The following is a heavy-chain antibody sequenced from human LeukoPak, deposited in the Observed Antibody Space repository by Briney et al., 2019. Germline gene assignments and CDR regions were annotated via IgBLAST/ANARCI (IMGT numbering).Heavy chain of an antibody. V-gene: IGHV4-4*02. J-gene: IGHJ4*02. D-gene: IGHD5-12*01. CDR2: INHSGST. CDR1: GGSISSSNW. Sequence: PSGTLSLTCAVSGGSISSSNWWSWVRQPPGKGLEWIGEINHSGSTNYNPSLKSRVTISVDTSKNQFSLKLSSVTAADTAVYYCARGYGGYSGYAPVGYFDYWGQGTLVTVSS. CDR3: ARGYGGYSGYAPVGYFDY.